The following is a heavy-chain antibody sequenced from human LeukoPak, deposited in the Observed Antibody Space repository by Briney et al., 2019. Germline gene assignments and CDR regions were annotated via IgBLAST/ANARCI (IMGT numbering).Heavy chain of an antibody. CDR2: IYYSGST. V-gene: IGHV4-39*01. CDR3: ARGPTYYYDSSGYPFDY. CDR1: GGSISSSSYY. D-gene: IGHD3-22*01. J-gene: IGHJ4*02. Sequence: SETLSLTCTVSGGSISSSSYYWGWIRQPPGKGLEWIGSIYYSGSTYYNPSLKSRVTISVDTSKNQFSLKLSSVTAADTAVYYCARGPTYYYDSSGYPFDYWGQGTLVTVSS.